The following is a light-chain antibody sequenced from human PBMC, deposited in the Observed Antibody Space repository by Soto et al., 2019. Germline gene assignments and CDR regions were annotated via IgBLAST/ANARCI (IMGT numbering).Light chain of an antibody. J-gene: IGLJ2*01. CDR1: SSDVGSYNL. CDR2: EGS. CDR3: CSYAGSSGVV. V-gene: IGLV2-23*01. Sequence: QSVLTQPASVSGSPGQSITISCTGTSSDVGSYNLVSWYQQHPGKAPKLRIYEGSKRPSGVSNRFSGSKSGNTASLTTSGVQAEDAADYYCCSYAGSSGVVFGGGTELTVI.